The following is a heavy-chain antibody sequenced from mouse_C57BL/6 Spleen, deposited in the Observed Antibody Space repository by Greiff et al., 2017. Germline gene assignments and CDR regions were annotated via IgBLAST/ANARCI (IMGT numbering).Heavy chain of an antibody. CDR3: ARDQGFAY. Sequence: EVKVVESGGGLVKPGGSLKLSCAASGFTFSSYAMSCVRQTPEKRLEWVATISDGGSYTYYPDNVKGQFTISRDNAKNNLYLQMSHLKSEDTAMYYCARDQGFAYWGQGTLVTVSA. V-gene: IGHV5-4*01. D-gene: IGHD3-2*02. J-gene: IGHJ3*01. CDR2: ISDGGSYT. CDR1: GFTFSSYA.